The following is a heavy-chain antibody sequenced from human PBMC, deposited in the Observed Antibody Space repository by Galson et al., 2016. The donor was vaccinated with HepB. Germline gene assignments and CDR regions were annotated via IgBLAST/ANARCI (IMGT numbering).Heavy chain of an antibody. J-gene: IGHJ3*02. V-gene: IGHV1-69*04. CDR2: IIPILGMA. CDR1: GVTFINYA. CDR3: ARAGHCSSASCSDSFDI. Sequence: SVKVSCKASGVTFINYAFSWVRQAPGQGLEWMGRIIPILGMANYAQKFQGRVTITADKSTSTVHMDLSSLRSEDTAVYYCARAGHCSSASCSDSFDIWGLGTMVTVSS. D-gene: IGHD2-2*01.